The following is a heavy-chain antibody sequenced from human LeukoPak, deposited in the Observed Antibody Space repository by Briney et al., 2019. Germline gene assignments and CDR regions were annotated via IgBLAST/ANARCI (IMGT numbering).Heavy chain of an antibody. CDR1: GFTVSSNY. J-gene: IGHJ4*02. CDR3: AKPGYCSGGSCRYYFDY. CDR2: IRYDGSNK. Sequence: GGSLRLSCAASGFTVSSNYMSWVRQAPGKGLEWVAFIRYDGSNKYYADSVKGRFTISRDNSKNTLYLQMNSLRAEDTAVYYCAKPGYCSGGSCRYYFDYWGQGTLVTVSS. V-gene: IGHV3-30*02. D-gene: IGHD2-15*01.